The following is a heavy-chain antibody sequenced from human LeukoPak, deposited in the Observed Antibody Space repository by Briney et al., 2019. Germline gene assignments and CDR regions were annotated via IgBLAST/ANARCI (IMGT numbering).Heavy chain of an antibody. J-gene: IGHJ4*02. Sequence: GGSLRLSCAASGFTFSSYSMNWVRQAPGKGLEWVSYISSSGSTIYYADSVKGRFTISRDNAKNSLYLQMNSLRAEDTAVYYCVRQYYYGSGSYFWAPDYWGQGTLVTVSS. CDR3: VRQYYYGSGSYFWAPDY. CDR1: GFTFSSYS. V-gene: IGHV3-48*04. D-gene: IGHD3-10*01. CDR2: ISSSGSTI.